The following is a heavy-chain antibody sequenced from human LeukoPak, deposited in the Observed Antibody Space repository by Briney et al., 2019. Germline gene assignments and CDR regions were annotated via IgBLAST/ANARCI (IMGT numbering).Heavy chain of an antibody. D-gene: IGHD3-3*01. CDR1: GYTFTDYY. Sequence: ASVKLSCKVSGYTFTDYYMHWVPQAPGKGLEWMGLVYPEDGETIYAEKFQGRVTITADTSTDTAYMELSSLRSEDTAVYYCATISPGRFLEWLERPYNWFDPWGQVTLVTVSS. CDR2: VYPEDGET. V-gene: IGHV1-69-2*01. CDR3: ATISPGRFLEWLERPYNWFDP. J-gene: IGHJ5*02.